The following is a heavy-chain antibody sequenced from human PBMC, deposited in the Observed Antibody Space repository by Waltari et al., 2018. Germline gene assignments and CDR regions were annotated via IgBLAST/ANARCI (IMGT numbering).Heavy chain of an antibody. V-gene: IGHV3-9*01. Sequence: SGISWNSCSIRHADSVKDRCTITRDNAKNTLYLQMNSLGAEDTALYYCAKDIHGVPNSSSSLPDCWGQGTLVTVSS. J-gene: IGHJ4*02. D-gene: IGHD6-6*01. CDR3: AKDIHGVPNSSSSLPDC. CDR2: ISWNSCSI.